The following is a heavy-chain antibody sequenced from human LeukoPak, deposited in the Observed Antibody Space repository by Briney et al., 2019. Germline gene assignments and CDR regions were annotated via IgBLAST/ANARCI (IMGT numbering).Heavy chain of an antibody. J-gene: IGHJ4*02. CDR2: IRSKAYGGTT. V-gene: IGHV3-49*04. CDR3: TRWYYDFWSGYYLLDY. Sequence: QPGRSLRLSCTASGFTFGDYAMSWVRQAPGKELEWVGFIRSKAYGGTTEYAASVKGRFTISRDDSKSIAYLQMNSLKTEDTAVYYCTRWYYDFWSGYYLLDYWGQGTLVTVSS. CDR1: GFTFGDYA. D-gene: IGHD3-3*01.